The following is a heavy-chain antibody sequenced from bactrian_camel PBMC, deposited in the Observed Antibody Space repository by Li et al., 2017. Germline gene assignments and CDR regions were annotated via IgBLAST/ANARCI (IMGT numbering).Heavy chain of an antibody. CDR3: ASANYGDSSMNY. V-gene: IGHV3S40*01. D-gene: IGHD6*01. CDR2: IYIGSGST. J-gene: IGHJ4*01. Sequence: VQLVESGGGLVQPGGSLRLSCAASGFFFSSYAMSWVRQAPGRERMGVAAIYIGSGSTFYAGSVKGRFTISRDNAKNTVYLQLNSLKTEDMAMYYCASANYGDSSMNYWGQGTQVTVS. CDR1: GFFFSSYA.